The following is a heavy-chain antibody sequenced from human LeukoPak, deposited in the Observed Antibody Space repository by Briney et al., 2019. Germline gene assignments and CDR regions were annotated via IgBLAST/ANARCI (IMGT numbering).Heavy chain of an antibody. CDR1: GGSFSGYY. J-gene: IGHJ3*02. CDR2: INHSGST. V-gene: IGHV4-34*01. CDR3: ARSLSTYDAFDI. D-gene: IGHD2-2*01. Sequence: SETLSLTCAVYGGSFSGYYWSWIRQPPGKGLEWIGEINHSGSTNYNPSLKSRVTISVDTSKNQFSLKLSSVTAADTAVYYCARSLSTYDAFDIWGQGTMVTVSS.